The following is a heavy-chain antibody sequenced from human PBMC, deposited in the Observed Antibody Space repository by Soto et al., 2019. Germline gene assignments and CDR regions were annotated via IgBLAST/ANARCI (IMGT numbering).Heavy chain of an antibody. J-gene: IGHJ4*02. Sequence: PGESLKISCKGSGYSFTTYWIGWVRQMPGKGLEWMGIIYPGDSDTRYSPSFQGQVTISADKSFSTAYLQWSSLKASDTAMYYCAISPYYYENTGYDWGQGTLVTVSS. D-gene: IGHD3-22*01. CDR3: AISPYYYENTGYD. V-gene: IGHV5-51*01. CDR1: GYSFTTYW. CDR2: IYPGDSDT.